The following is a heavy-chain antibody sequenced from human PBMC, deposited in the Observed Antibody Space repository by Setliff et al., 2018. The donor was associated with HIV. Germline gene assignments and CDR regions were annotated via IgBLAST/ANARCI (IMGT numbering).Heavy chain of an antibody. V-gene: IGHV3-30*02. CDR2: IRYDGSNK. Sequence: GGSLRLSCAASGFTFSSYGMHWVRQAPGKGLEWVAFIRYDGSNKYYADSVKGRFTISRDNSKNTLYLQMNSLRAEDTAVYYCAKDASGSYLHYYYGMDVWGQGTTVTVSS. D-gene: IGHD1-26*01. CDR1: GFTFSSYG. J-gene: IGHJ6*02. CDR3: AKDASGSYLHYYYGMDV.